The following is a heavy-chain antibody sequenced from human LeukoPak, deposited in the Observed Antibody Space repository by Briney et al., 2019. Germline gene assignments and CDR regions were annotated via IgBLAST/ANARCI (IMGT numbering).Heavy chain of an antibody. Sequence: QPGGSLRLSCAASGFTFSSYAMHWVRQAPGKGLEYVSAISSNGGSTYYANSVKGRFTISRDNSKNTLYLQMGSLRAEDTAVYYCAKAASSSWSHFDYWSQGTLVTVSS. D-gene: IGHD6-13*01. CDR1: GFTFSSYA. CDR2: ISSNGGST. V-gene: IGHV3-64*01. J-gene: IGHJ4*02. CDR3: AKAASSSWSHFDY.